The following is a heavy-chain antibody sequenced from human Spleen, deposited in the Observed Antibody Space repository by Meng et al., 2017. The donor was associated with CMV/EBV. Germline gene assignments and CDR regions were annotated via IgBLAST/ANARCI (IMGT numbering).Heavy chain of an antibody. Sequence: GESLKISCAASGFTFSSYAMHWVRQAPGKGLEWVAVISYDGSNKYYADSVKGRFTISRDNSKNTLSLQMNSLRAEDTAVYYCARDYGSGSYYIDYYYYGMDVWGQGTTVTVSS. CDR1: GFTFSSYA. CDR2: ISYDGSNK. V-gene: IGHV3-30*04. J-gene: IGHJ6*02. D-gene: IGHD3-10*01. CDR3: ARDYGSGSYYIDYYYYGMDV.